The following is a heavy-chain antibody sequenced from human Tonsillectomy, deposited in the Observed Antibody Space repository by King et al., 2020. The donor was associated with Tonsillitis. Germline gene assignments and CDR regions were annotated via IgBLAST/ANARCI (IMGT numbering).Heavy chain of an antibody. CDR1: GYTFTGHH. CDR3: ARATGMVRLDD. CDR2: IDPNNGDR. D-gene: IGHD3-10*01. V-gene: IGHV1-2*02. Sequence: VQLVQSGAEVVKPGASVKVSCKASGYTFTGHHMHWVRQAPGQGLQWMGWIDPNNGDRNYAQKFQGRVTMTTDTSINTGYMELSSLTSDDTALHYCARATGMVRLDDWGQGTLVTVSS. J-gene: IGHJ4*02.